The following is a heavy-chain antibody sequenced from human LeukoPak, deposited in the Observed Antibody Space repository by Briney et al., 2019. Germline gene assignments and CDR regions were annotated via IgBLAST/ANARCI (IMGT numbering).Heavy chain of an antibody. D-gene: IGHD3-16*01. CDR1: GYTFTSYG. V-gene: IGHV1-46*01. CDR3: ARDLTEGAGNFDY. CDR2: INPSGGST. Sequence: GASVKVSCKASGYTFTSYGISWVRQAPGQGLEWMGIINPSGGSTSYAQKFQGRVTMTRDTSTSTVYMELSSLRSEDTAVYYCARDLTEGAGNFDYWGQGTLVTVSS. J-gene: IGHJ4*02.